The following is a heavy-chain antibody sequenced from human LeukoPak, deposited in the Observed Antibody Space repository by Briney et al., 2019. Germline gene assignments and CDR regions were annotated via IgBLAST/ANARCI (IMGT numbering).Heavy chain of an antibody. J-gene: IGHJ3*02. CDR1: GDSVSIKSAA. Sequence: SQTLSLTCAISGDSVSIKSAAWNWIRQSPSRGLEWLGSTYYRSTWYNDYAVSVKSRITINPDTSKNQFSLQLNSVTPEDTAVYYCSRVHKAFDGARDAFDIWGQGTMVTVSS. V-gene: IGHV6-1*01. CDR2: TYYRSTWYN. CDR3: SRVHKAFDGARDAFDI. D-gene: IGHD3-10*01.